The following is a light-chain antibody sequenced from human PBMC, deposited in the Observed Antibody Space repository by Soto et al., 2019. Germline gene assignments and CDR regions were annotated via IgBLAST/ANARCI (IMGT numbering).Light chain of an antibody. Sequence: DIQMTQSPSSLSASVGDRVTSTCRASQSISSYLNWYQQKPGKAPKLLIYKASTLKSGVPSRFSGSGSGTEFTLTIRSLQPDDFATYYCQQSNSIPPWTFGQGTTVDIK. CDR2: KAS. CDR3: QQSNSIPPWT. J-gene: IGKJ1*01. V-gene: IGKV1-39*01. CDR1: QSISSY.